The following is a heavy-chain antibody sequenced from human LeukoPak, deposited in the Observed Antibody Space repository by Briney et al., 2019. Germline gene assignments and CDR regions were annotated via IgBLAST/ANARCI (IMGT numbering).Heavy chain of an antibody. J-gene: IGHJ4*02. D-gene: IGHD3-10*01. V-gene: IGHV3-66*01. Sequence: GGSLRLSCAASGLTVSRSYMNWVRQAPGKGLEWVSVIYAGGSTYYTDSVKGRFTISRDNSKNTLFLQMNSLRAEDTAVYYCARDLHGSGSIWGQGTLVTVSS. CDR2: IYAGGST. CDR1: GLTVSRSY. CDR3: ARDLHGSGSI.